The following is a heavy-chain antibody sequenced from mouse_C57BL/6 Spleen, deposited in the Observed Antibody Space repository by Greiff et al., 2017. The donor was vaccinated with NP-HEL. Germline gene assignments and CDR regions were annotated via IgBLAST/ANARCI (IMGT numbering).Heavy chain of an antibody. CDR2: ISSGGSYT. V-gene: IGHV5-6*01. CDR1: GFTFSSYG. D-gene: IGHD4-1*01. J-gene: IGHJ4*01. CDR3: ARQANWDDYAMDY. Sequence: EVMLVESGGDLVKPGGSLKLSCAASGFTFSSYGMSWVRQTPDKRLEWVATISSGGSYTYYPDSVKGRFTISRDNAKNTLYLQMSSLKSEDTAMYYCARQANWDDYAMDYWGQGTSVTVSS.